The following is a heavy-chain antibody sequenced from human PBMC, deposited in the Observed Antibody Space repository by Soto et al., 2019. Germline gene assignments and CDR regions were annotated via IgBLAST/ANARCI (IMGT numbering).Heavy chain of an antibody. CDR3: ATHYDSSGYHDAFDI. CDR2: IYYSGST. V-gene: IGHV4-59*08. Sequence: QVQLQESGPGLVKPSETLSLTCTVSGGSISSYYWSWIRQPPGKGLEWIGYIYYSGSTNYNPSLTSRVTISVDTSKNQFSLKLSSVTAADTAVYYCATHYDSSGYHDAFDIWGQGTMVTVSS. J-gene: IGHJ3*02. D-gene: IGHD3-22*01. CDR1: GGSISSYY.